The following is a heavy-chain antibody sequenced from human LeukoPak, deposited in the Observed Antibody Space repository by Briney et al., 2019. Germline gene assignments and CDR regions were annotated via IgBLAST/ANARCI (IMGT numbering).Heavy chain of an antibody. Sequence: SETLSLTCTVSGASISSGSYYWTWIRQPAGKGLEWIGRIYTSGSSNYNPSLKSRVTISVDTSKNQFSLKLSSVTAADTAVYCCARWRPYLTIDSWGQGTLVTVSS. CDR3: ARWRPYLTIDS. CDR1: GASISSGSYY. J-gene: IGHJ4*02. V-gene: IGHV4-61*02. CDR2: IYTSGSS.